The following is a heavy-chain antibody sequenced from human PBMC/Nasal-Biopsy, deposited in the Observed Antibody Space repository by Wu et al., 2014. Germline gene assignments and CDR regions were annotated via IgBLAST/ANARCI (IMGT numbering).Heavy chain of an antibody. J-gene: IGHJ4*01. V-gene: IGHV4-4*02. CDR2: VYHSGSV. CDR3: ASRAGTEDY. D-gene: IGHD1-1*01. CDR1: GDSISSNYW. Sequence: TLSLTCTVSGDSISSNYWWSWVRQPPGKGLEWIGEVYHSGSVNYNPSLKSRVVMSVDKSRNQFSLELTSVTAADTAVYYCASRAGTEDYWGQGTLVTVSS.